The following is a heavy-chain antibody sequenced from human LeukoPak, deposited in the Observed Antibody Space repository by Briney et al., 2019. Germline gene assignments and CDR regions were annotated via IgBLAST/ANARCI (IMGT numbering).Heavy chain of an antibody. J-gene: IGHJ4*02. CDR3: ARGGGTAFYY. D-gene: IGHD3-16*01. CDR2: ISSSSSYI. V-gene: IGHV3-21*01. CDR1: GFTFNNAW. Sequence: GGSLRLSCAASGFTFNNAWMSWVRQAPGKGLEWVSSISSSSSYIYYADSVKGRFTISRDNAKNSLYLQMNSLRAEDTAVYYCARGGGTAFYYWGQGTLVTVSS.